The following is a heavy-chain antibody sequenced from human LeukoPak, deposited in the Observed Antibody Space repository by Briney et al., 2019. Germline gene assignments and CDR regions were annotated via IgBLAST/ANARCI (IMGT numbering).Heavy chain of an antibody. CDR1: GYIFTSYW. CDR3: ARLIRPYCSSTSCPNNWFDP. J-gene: IGHJ5*02. V-gene: IGHV5-51*01. Sequence: KAGESLQISCEGSGYIFTSYWIGWGRQLPGKGVEWMGIIYPGDSDTRYSPSFQGQVTISPDKSISTAYLQWSSLKASDTAMYYCARLIRPYCSSTSCPNNWFDPWGQGTLVTVSS. CDR2: IYPGDSDT. D-gene: IGHD2-2*01.